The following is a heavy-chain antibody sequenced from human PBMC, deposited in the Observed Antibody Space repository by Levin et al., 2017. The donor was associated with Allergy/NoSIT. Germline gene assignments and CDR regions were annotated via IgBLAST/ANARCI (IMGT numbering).Heavy chain of an antibody. CDR2: IYYSGST. CDR1: GGSISSYY. Sequence: SETLSLTCTVSGGSISSYYWSWIRQPPGKGLEWIGYIYYSGSTNYNPSLKSRVTISVDTSKNQFSLKLSSVTAADTAVYYCARRSPYTSLDYWGQGTLVTVSS. D-gene: IGHD2-2*02. V-gene: IGHV4-59*08. J-gene: IGHJ4*02. CDR3: ARRSPYTSLDY.